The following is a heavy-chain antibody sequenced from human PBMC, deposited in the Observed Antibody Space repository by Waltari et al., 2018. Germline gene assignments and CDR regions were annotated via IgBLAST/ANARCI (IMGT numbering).Heavy chain of an antibody. V-gene: IGHV1-69*08. D-gene: IGHD1-26*01. CDR2: IIPIFGTA. CDR3: ASQNSGSYSSPYYYGMDV. CDR1: GGTFSSYD. Sequence: QVQLVQSGAAAKKPGSSVKVSCKAPGGTFSSYDISWVRQAPGQGLELMGRIIPIFGTANYAQKFQGRVTITADKSTSTAYMELSSLRSEDTAVYYCASQNSGSYSSPYYYGMDVWGQGTTVTVSS. J-gene: IGHJ6*02.